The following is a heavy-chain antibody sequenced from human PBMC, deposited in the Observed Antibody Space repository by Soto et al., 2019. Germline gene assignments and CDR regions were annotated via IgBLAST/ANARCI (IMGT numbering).Heavy chain of an antibody. CDR1: GGTFSSYA. CDR3: ARSINYCSSTSCYSDGMDV. Sequence: QVQLVQSGAEVKKPGSSVKVSCKASGGTFSSYAISWVRQAPGQGLEWMGGIIPIFGTANYAQKFQGRVTITADESTSKAYMELSSLRSEDTAVYYCARSINYCSSTSCYSDGMDVWGQGTTVTVSS. D-gene: IGHD2-2*01. J-gene: IGHJ6*02. V-gene: IGHV1-69*01. CDR2: IIPIFGTA.